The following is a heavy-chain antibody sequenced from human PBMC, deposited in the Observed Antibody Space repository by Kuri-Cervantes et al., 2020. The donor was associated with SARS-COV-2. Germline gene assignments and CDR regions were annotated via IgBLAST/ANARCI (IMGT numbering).Heavy chain of an antibody. Sequence: LRLSCTVSGGSISSYYWSWIRQHPGKGLEWIGYIYYSGSTYYNPSLKSRVTISVDTSKNQFSLKLSSVTAADTAVYYCARAGVGDFWSGYYGMDVWGQGTTVTVSS. CDR1: GGSISSYY. D-gene: IGHD3-3*01. J-gene: IGHJ6*02. CDR3: ARAGVGDFWSGYYGMDV. V-gene: IGHV4-31*03. CDR2: IYYSGST.